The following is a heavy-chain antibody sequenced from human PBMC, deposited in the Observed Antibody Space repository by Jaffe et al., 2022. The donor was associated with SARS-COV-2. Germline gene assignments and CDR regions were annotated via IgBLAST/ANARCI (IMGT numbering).Heavy chain of an antibody. J-gene: IGHJ4*02. Sequence: QLQLQESGPGLVKPSETLSLTCTVSGGSISSSSYYWGWIRQPPGKGLEWIGSIYYSGSTYYNPSLKSRVTISVDTSKNQFSLKLSSVTAADTAVYYCASPRYYGEMATMARIDYWGQGTLVTVSS. CDR3: ASPRYYGEMATMARIDY. D-gene: IGHD3-3*01. CDR1: GGSISSSSYY. V-gene: IGHV4-39*01. CDR2: IYYSGST.